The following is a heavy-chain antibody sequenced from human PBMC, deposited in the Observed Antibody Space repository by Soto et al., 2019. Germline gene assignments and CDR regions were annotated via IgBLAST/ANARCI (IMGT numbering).Heavy chain of an antibody. J-gene: IGHJ6*02. CDR2: IYYSGST. Sequence: SETLSLTCTVSGGSISSSSYYWGWIRQPPGKGLEWIGSIYYSGSTYYNPSLKSRVTISVDTSKNQFSLKLSSVTAADTAVYYCARKNYYYYGMDVWGQGTTVTVSS. CDR3: ARKNYYYYGMDV. CDR1: GGSISSSSYY. V-gene: IGHV4-39*01.